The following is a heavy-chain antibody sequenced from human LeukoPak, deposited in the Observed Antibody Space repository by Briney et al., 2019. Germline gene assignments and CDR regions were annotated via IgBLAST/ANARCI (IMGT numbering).Heavy chain of an antibody. Sequence: ASVTVSFKSSVYTFTIYGISWVRQAPGQGLEWMGWISAYNGNTNYAQKLQGRVTMTTDTSTSTAYMELRSLRSDDTAVYYCARVSSLTYYYDSSGYYPIRNWDQGTLVTVSS. CDR3: ARVSSLTYYYDSSGYYPIRN. V-gene: IGHV1-18*01. CDR1: VYTFTIYG. CDR2: ISAYNGNT. J-gene: IGHJ4*02. D-gene: IGHD3-22*01.